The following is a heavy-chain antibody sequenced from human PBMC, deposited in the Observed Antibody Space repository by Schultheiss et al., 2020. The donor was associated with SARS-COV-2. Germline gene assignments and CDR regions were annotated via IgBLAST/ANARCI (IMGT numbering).Heavy chain of an antibody. CDR2: IYPGDSDT. D-gene: IGHD3-22*01. CDR1: GYSFTSYW. J-gene: IGHJ6*02. Sequence: GGSLRLSCKGSGYSFTSYWISWVRQMPGKGLEWMGIIYPGDSDTRYSPSFQGQVTISADKSISTAYLQWSSLKASDTAMYYCASGVQITTPGAGMAMDVWGQGTTVTVSS. V-gene: IGHV5-51*01. CDR3: ASGVQITTPGAGMAMDV.